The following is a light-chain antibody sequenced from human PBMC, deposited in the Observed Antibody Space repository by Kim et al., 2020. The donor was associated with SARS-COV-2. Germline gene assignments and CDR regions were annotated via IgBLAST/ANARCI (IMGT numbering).Light chain of an antibody. CDR2: TNS. Sequence: SVSTCCSGGPYNSGSNTVNWYQQLPGSAPKLLIYTNSQRPSGVPDRFSGSMSGTSASLAISGLQSEDEADYFCAAWDDSLNSVIFGGGTQLTVL. J-gene: IGLJ2*01. V-gene: IGLV1-44*01. CDR3: AAWDDSLNSVI. CDR1: PYNSGSNT.